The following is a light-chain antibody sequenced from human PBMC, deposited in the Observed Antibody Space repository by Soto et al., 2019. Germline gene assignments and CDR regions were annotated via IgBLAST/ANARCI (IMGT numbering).Light chain of an antibody. CDR3: QERSNWPLA. Sequence: EIVLTQSPATLPLSPGERATLSCRASQSVSSYLAWYQQKPGQAPRLLIYDASNRATGIPARFSRSGSGTAFTLTISSLEPEDFAVYYCQERSNWPLAFGGGTKVEIK. J-gene: IGKJ4*01. V-gene: IGKV3-11*01. CDR1: QSVSSY. CDR2: DAS.